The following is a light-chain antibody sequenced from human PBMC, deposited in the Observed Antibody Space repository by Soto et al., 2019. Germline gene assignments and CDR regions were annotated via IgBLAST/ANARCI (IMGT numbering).Light chain of an antibody. J-gene: IGLJ1*01. CDR2: DVS. V-gene: IGLV2-11*01. CDR1: SRDVRVYDY. Sequence: QSVLAQPRSVSGSPGQSVTISCTGTSRDVRVYDYVSWYQQHPGKAPKLMIYDVSQRPPGVPDRFSGSKSGNTASLTISGLQAEDEADYYCCSYAGTYTYVFGTGTKVTV. CDR3: CSYAGTYTYV.